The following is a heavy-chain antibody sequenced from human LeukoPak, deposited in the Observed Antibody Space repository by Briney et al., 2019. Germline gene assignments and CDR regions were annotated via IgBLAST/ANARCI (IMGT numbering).Heavy chain of an antibody. V-gene: IGHV4-39*01. CDR2: IYYSGST. Sequence: PSETLSLTCTVSGGSISSSSYYWGWIRQPPGKGLEWIGSIYYSGSTYYNPSLKSRVTMSVDTSKNQFSLKLSSVTAADTAVYYCARYPKSYSSGWTAFDIWGQGTMVTVSS. CDR1: GGSISSSSYY. J-gene: IGHJ3*02. CDR3: ARYPKSYSSGWTAFDI. D-gene: IGHD6-19*01.